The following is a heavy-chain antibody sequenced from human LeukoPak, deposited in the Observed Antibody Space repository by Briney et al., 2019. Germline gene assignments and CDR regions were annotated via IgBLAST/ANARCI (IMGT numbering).Heavy chain of an antibody. J-gene: IGHJ4*02. CDR1: GGSISSGDYY. CDR3: ASIPHEYYFDY. V-gene: IGHV4-30-4*01. Sequence: PSQTLSLTCTVSGGSISSGDYYWSWIRQPPGKGLEWIGYIYYSGSTYYNPSLKSRVTISVDTPKNQFSLKLSSVTAADTAVYYCASIPHEYYFDYWGQGTLVTVSS. CDR2: IYYSGST.